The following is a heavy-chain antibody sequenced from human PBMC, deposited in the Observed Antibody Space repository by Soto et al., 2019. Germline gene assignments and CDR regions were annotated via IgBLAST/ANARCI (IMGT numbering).Heavy chain of an antibody. J-gene: IGHJ6*02. CDR3: ARDSHLPDSSIDYYYYGMDV. D-gene: IGHD6-13*01. V-gene: IGHV1-18*01. CDR1: GYTFTSYG. Sequence: ASVKVSCKASGYTFTSYGISWVRQAPGQGLEWMGWISAYNGNTNYAQKLQGRVTMTTDTSTSTAYMELRSLRSDDTAVYYCARDSHLPDSSIDYYYYGMDVWGQGTTVTVSS. CDR2: ISAYNGNT.